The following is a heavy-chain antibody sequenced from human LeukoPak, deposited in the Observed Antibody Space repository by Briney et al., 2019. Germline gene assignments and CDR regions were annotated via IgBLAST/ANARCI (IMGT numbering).Heavy chain of an antibody. CDR3: ARDNAKQWLALGYFDY. J-gene: IGHJ4*02. CDR2: ISYDGSNK. V-gene: IGHV3-30-3*01. Sequence: GGSLRLSCAASGFTFSSYAMHWVRQAPGKGLEWVAVISYDGSNKYYADSVKGRFTISRDNSKNTLYLQMNSLRAEDTAVYYCARDNAKQWLALGYFDYWGQGTLVTVSS. D-gene: IGHD6-19*01. CDR1: GFTFSSYA.